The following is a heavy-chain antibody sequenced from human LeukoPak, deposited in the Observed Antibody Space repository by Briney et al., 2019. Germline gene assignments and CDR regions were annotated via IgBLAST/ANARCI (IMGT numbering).Heavy chain of an antibody. V-gene: IGHV3-30-3*01. CDR2: ISYDGSNK. Sequence: PGRSLRLSCAASGFTFSSYAMHWVRQAPGKGLEWVAVISYDGSNKYYADSVKGRFTISRDHSRNTLYLQMNSLRAEDTAVYYCARALWFGEPSGGDYWGQGTLVTVSS. J-gene: IGHJ4*02. CDR1: GFTFSSYA. CDR3: ARALWFGEPSGGDY. D-gene: IGHD3-10*01.